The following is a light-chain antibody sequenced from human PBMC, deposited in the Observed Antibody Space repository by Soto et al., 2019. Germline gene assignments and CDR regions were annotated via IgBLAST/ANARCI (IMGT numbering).Light chain of an antibody. CDR3: QQRYNWLT. V-gene: IGKV3-11*01. J-gene: IGKJ4*01. Sequence: ESVLTQAPATLSVSPGEGATLSCRAIQSVTKYLAWYQQKPGKAPMLLIYGASNRGTGIRARFSGSGSGTDFTLTISILESEASGIYYCQQRYNWLTFGGGPKVHIK. CDR1: QSVTKY. CDR2: GAS.